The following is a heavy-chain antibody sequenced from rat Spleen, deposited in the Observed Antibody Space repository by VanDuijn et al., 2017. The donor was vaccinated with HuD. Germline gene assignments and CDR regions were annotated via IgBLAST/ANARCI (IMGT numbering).Heavy chain of an antibody. CDR3: ARHGNNYGWFAY. CDR1: GFTFSNYD. J-gene: IGHJ3*01. CDR2: INFDGSGT. D-gene: IGHD1-10*01. Sequence: EVQLVESGGGLVQPGRSMKLSCAASGFTFSNYDMAWVRQAPTKGLEWVASINFDGSGTYYRDSVKGRFTISRDNAKSTLYLQMDSLRSEDTATYYCARHGNNYGWFAYWGQGTLVTVSS. V-gene: IGHV5-25*01.